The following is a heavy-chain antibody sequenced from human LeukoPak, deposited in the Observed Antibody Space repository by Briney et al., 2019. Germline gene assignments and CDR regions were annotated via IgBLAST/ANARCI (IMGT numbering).Heavy chain of an antibody. CDR2: INHSGST. D-gene: IGHD6-13*01. CDR3: ARGLPAAGYDWFDP. Sequence: PSETLSLTCAAYGGSFSGYYWSWIRQPPGKGLEWIGEINHSGSTNYNPSLKSRVTISVDTSKNQFSLKLSSVTAADTAVYYCARGLPAAGYDWFDPWGQGTLVTVSS. CDR1: GGSFSGYY. V-gene: IGHV4-34*01. J-gene: IGHJ5*02.